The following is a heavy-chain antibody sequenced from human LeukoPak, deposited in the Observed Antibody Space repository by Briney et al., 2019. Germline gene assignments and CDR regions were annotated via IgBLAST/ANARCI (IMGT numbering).Heavy chain of an antibody. J-gene: IGHJ4*02. CDR3: ARDTAMDSYYFDY. V-gene: IGHV1-2*02. D-gene: IGHD5-18*01. Sequence: ASVKVSCKASGYTFTGYYMHWVRQAPGQGLEWMGWINPNSGGTNYAQKFQGRVTMTRDTSISTAYMDLSRLRSDDTAVYYCARDTAMDSYYFDYWGQGTPVTVSS. CDR2: INPNSGGT. CDR1: GYTFTGYY.